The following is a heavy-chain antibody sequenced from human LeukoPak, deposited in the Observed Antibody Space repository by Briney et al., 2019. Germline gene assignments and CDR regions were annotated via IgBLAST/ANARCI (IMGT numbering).Heavy chain of an antibody. CDR2: IFYSGDT. Sequence: SETLSLTCTVSRGSVSGYYWSWIRQPPGKGLEWIGYIFYSGDTNYNPSLKSRVTISVDTSQNQFSLRLSSVTAADTAVYYCARAGGSGSPGYFDYWGQGTLVTVSS. J-gene: IGHJ4*02. D-gene: IGHD3-10*01. V-gene: IGHV4-59*02. CDR1: RGSVSGYY. CDR3: ARAGGSGSPGYFDY.